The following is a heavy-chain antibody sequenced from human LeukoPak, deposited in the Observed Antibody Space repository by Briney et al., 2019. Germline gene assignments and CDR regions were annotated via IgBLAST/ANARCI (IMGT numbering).Heavy chain of an antibody. Sequence: ASVKVSCKASGYTFTSYAMHWVRQAPGQRLEWMGWISAYNGNTNYAQKLQGRVTMTTDTSTSTAYMELRSLRSDDTAVYYCARGHFTMVRGVFDYWGRGTLVTVSS. D-gene: IGHD3-10*01. CDR2: ISAYNGNT. CDR1: GYTFTSYA. V-gene: IGHV1-18*01. CDR3: ARGHFTMVRGVFDY. J-gene: IGHJ4*02.